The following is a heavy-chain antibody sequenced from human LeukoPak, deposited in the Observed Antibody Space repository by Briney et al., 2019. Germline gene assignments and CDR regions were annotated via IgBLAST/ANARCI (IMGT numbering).Heavy chain of an antibody. CDR1: GVTFSSYG. CDR3: ARERGNIVVVPAAIHYGMDV. D-gene: IGHD2-2*01. CDR2: IWYDGSNK. Sequence: GGSLRLSCAASGVTFSSYGMHWVRQAPGKGLEWVAVIWYDGSNKYYADSVKGRFTISRDNSKNTLYLQMNSLRAEDTAVYYCARERGNIVVVPAAIHYGMDVWGQGTTVTVFS. V-gene: IGHV3-33*01. J-gene: IGHJ6*02.